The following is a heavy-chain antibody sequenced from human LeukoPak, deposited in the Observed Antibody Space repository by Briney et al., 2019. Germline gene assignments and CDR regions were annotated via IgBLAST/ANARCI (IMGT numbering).Heavy chain of an antibody. CDR3: ATSRELLPAGYFDY. D-gene: IGHD1-26*01. Sequence: GASVKVPCKVSGYTLTELSMHWVRQAPGKGLEWMGGFDPEDGETIYAQKFQGRVTMTEDTSTGTAYMELSGLRSEDTAVYYCATSRELLPAGYFDYWGQGTLVTVSS. CDR1: GYTLTELS. CDR2: FDPEDGET. J-gene: IGHJ4*02. V-gene: IGHV1-24*01.